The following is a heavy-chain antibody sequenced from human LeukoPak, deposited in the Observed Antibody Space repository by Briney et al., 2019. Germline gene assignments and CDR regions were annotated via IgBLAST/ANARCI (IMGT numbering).Heavy chain of an antibody. J-gene: IGHJ4*02. Sequence: PSETLSLTCAVYGGSFSGYYWSWIRQPPGKGLEWIGEINHSGSTNYNPSLKSRVTISVDTSKNQFSLKLSSVTAADTAVYYCARVSELLSGDYWGQGTLVTVSS. CDR2: INHSGST. CDR3: ARVSELLSGDY. D-gene: IGHD2-2*01. V-gene: IGHV4-34*09. CDR1: GGSFSGYY.